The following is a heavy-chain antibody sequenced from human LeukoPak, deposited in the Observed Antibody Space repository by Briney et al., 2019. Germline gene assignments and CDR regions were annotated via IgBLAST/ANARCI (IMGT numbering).Heavy chain of an antibody. CDR2: MSSGSRYT. V-gene: IGHV3-21*01. J-gene: IGHJ4*02. CDR1: GFTFSSYS. D-gene: IGHD2-15*01. CDR3: ARDRPTGASRLFVVQ. Sequence: GGSLRLSCAASGFTFSSYSMTWVRQAPGKGLEWVSSMSSGSRYTYYADSVRGRFTISRDNAKNSLYLLMNSLRAEDTAVYYCARDRPTGASRLFVVQWGQGTLVTVSS.